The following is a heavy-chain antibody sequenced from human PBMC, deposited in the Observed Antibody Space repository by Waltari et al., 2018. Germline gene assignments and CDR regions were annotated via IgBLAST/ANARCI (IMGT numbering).Heavy chain of an antibody. V-gene: IGHV4-4*02. CDR1: RGSPAKINL. D-gene: IGHD6-19*01. CDR3: ATSSFVAVLDS. Sequence: QVQLQESAPRLVKPSGTRSLTCGVSRGSPAKINLWNWIRQAPGEGLEWLGEIHRTWSSNYNPSLKSRLTMSVDKSNSQVSMKLKSVTAADTAVYYCATSSFVAVLDSWGQGTLVTVSS. J-gene: IGHJ4*02. CDR2: IHRTWSS.